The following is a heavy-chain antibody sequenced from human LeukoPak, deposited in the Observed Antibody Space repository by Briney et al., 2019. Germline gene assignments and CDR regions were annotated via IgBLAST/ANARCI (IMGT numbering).Heavy chain of an antibody. CDR3: ARSGRGTYYYFDL. CDR2: INGSNGNT. Sequence: GASVKVSFKASSYTFTRYGISWVRQAPGQGLEWMGWINGSNGNTNYAQKFQGRVSMTPDTSTNTASMELRSLRSDDTAVYYCARSGRGTYYYFDLWGQGTLVTVSS. J-gene: IGHJ4*02. D-gene: IGHD1-26*01. V-gene: IGHV1-18*01. CDR1: SYTFTRYG.